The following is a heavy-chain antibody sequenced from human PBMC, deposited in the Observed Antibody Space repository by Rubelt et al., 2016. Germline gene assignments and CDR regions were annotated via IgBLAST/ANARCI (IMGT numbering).Heavy chain of an antibody. V-gene: IGHV3-23*01. Sequence: GLVQPGGSLRLSCAASGFTFSSYSMSWVRQAPGKGLEWVSGMSGSGGNTYYADSVKGRFTISRDNSKNTLYLQMNSLRAEDTAVYYCARASSGYDFDYWGQGMLVTASS. J-gene: IGHJ4*02. CDR1: GFTFSSYS. CDR2: MSGSGGNT. D-gene: IGHD3-22*01. CDR3: ARASSGYDFDY.